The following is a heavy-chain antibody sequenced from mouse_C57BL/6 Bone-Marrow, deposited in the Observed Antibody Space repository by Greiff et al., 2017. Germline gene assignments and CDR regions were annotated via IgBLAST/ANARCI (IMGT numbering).Heavy chain of an antibody. CDR1: GFTFSSYG. D-gene: IGHD1-1*01. J-gene: IGHJ4*01. CDR3: ARPTVVATGAMDY. Sequence: EVQLVESGGDLVKPGGSLKLSCAASGFTFSSYGMSWVRQTPDKRLEWVATISSGGSYTYYPDSVKGRFTISRDNAKNTLYLQMSSLKSEDTAMYYCARPTVVATGAMDYWGQGTSVTVSS. V-gene: IGHV5-6*01. CDR2: ISSGGSYT.